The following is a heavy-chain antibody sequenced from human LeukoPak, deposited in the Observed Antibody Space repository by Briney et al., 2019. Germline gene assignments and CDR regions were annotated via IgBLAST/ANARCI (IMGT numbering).Heavy chain of an antibody. CDR2: INHSGST. J-gene: IGHJ4*02. V-gene: IGHV4-34*01. CDR3: ARGSFFRLVTRKFDY. D-gene: IGHD3/OR15-3a*01. Sequence: SETLSLTCAVYGVSFSGYYWSWIRQPPGKGLEWMGEINHSGSTNYSPSLKSRVTLSVDTSKNQFSLKMSSVTAADTAVYYCARGSFFRLVTRKFDYWGQGTLVTVSS. CDR1: GVSFSGYY.